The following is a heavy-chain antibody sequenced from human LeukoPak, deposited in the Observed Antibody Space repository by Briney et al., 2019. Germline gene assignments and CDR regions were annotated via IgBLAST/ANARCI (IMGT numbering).Heavy chain of an antibody. CDR2: IIPTFGAT. CDR1: GGSFSNYA. Sequence: SVTVSCKASGGSFSNYAITWVRQAPGQGVEWMGRIIPTFGATTYAQKFQGRVTITADMGSSTAYLELTGLTSEDTALYFCAKQGAVRQDYYMDVWGNGTTVIVSS. CDR3: AKQGAVRQDYYMDV. V-gene: IGHV1-69*06. J-gene: IGHJ6*03. D-gene: IGHD3-16*01.